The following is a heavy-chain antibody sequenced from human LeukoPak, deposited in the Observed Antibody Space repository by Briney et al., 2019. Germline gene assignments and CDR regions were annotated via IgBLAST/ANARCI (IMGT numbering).Heavy chain of an antibody. D-gene: IGHD6-19*01. CDR1: GFTFSSYS. CDR2: INWNGGST. V-gene: IGHV3-20*04. J-gene: IGHJ6*03. CDR3: AREQWLPPGGFGYYYYMDV. Sequence: GGSLRLSCAASGFTFSSYSMNWVRQAPGRGLEWVSGINWNGGSTGYADSVKGRFTISRDNAKNSLYLQMNSLRAEDTALYYCAREQWLPPGGFGYYYYMDVWGKGTTVTVSS.